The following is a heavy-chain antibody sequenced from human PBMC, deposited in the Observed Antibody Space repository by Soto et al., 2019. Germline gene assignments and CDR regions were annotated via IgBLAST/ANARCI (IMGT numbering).Heavy chain of an antibody. D-gene: IGHD3-10*01. CDR1: GGSISSGGYY. CDR3: AREVTMVRTSYYYYMDV. J-gene: IGHJ6*03. V-gene: IGHV4-31*03. Sequence: SETLSLTCTVSGGSISSGGYYWSWIRQHPGKGLEWIGYIYYSGSTYYNPSLKGRVTISVDTSKNQFSLKLSSVTAADTAVYYCAREVTMVRTSYYYYMDVWGKGTTVTVSS. CDR2: IYYSGST.